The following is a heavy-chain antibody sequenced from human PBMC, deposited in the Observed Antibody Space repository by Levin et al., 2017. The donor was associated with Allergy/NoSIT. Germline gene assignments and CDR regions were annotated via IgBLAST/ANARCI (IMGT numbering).Heavy chain of an antibody. CDR1: GGTFSSYA. D-gene: IGHD6-13*01. V-gene: IGHV1-69*04. Sequence: SVKVSCKASGGTFSSYAISWVRQAPGQGLEWMGRIIPILGIANYAQKFQGRVTITADKSTSTAYMELSSLRSEDTAVYYCAREGLWAATAGFDYWGQGTLVTVSS. CDR2: IIPILGIA. J-gene: IGHJ4*02. CDR3: AREGLWAATAGFDY.